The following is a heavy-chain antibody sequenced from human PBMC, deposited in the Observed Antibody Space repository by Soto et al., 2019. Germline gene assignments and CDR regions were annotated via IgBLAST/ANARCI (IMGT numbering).Heavy chain of an antibody. CDR3: ARVSNVGCGGDCRWHYFDC. CDR1: GFTFSSYS. V-gene: IGHV3-48*01. D-gene: IGHD2-21*01. Sequence: GGSLRLSCAASGFTFSSYSMNWVRQAPGKGLEWVSYISSGSSPIYYADSVKGRFTISRDNAKNSLYLQMNSLRAEDTAVYYCARVSNVGCGGDCRWHYFDCWGRGTLVTVSS. J-gene: IGHJ4*02. CDR2: ISSGSSPI.